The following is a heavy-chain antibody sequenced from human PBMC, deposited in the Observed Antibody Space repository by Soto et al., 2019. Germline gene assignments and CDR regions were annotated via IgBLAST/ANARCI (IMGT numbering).Heavy chain of an antibody. Sequence: QVQLVQSGAEVKKPGASVKVSCKASGYTFTSYGISWVRQAPGQGLEWMGWISAYNGNTNYAQKAQGRVTMTTDTLTSTAYMELRSLRSDDTAVYYCARDMGKRSPSYGLVAGDYWGQGTLVTVSS. CDR3: ARDMGKRSPSYGLVAGDY. D-gene: IGHD5-18*01. V-gene: IGHV1-18*04. CDR2: ISAYNGNT. J-gene: IGHJ4*02. CDR1: GYTFTSYG.